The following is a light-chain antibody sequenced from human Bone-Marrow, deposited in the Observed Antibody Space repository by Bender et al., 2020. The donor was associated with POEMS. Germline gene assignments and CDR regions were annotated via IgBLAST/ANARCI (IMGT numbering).Light chain of an antibody. CDR2: EVS. Sequence: QSALTQAASVSGSPGQSITISCTGTSSDVGGYNLVSWYQQHPGKVPKVVIYEVSQRPSGVSSRFSGSKSGTSASLAISGLQSEDEADYYCAVWDDSLNGWVFGGGTKLTVL. V-gene: IGLV2-14*02. J-gene: IGLJ3*02. CDR1: SSDVGGYNL. CDR3: AVWDDSLNGWV.